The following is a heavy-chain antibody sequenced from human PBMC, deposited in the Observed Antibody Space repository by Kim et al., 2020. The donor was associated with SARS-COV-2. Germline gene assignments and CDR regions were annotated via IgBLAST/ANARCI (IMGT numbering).Heavy chain of an antibody. CDR2: IIPIFGTA. CDR3: ASQLVDSDY. V-gene: IGHV1-69*13. Sequence: SVKVSCKASGGTFSSYAISWVRQAPGQGLECMGGIIPIFGTANYAQKFQGRVTITADESTSTAYMELSSLRSEDTAVYYCASQLVDSDYWGQGTLVTVSS. CDR1: GGTFSSYA. D-gene: IGHD1-1*01. J-gene: IGHJ4*02.